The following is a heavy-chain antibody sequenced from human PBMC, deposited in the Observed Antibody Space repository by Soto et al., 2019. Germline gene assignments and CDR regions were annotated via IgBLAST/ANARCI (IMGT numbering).Heavy chain of an antibody. CDR3: ARQGAPLSWFDP. CDR1: GGSISSSSYY. Sequence: QLQLQESGPGLVKPSETLSLTCTVSGGSISSSSYYWGWIRQPPGKGLEWIGSIYYSGSTYYNPSLKSRVTISVDTSKNQFSLTLSSVTAADTAVYYCARQGAPLSWFDPWGQGTLVTVSS. V-gene: IGHV4-39*01. CDR2: IYYSGST. J-gene: IGHJ5*02.